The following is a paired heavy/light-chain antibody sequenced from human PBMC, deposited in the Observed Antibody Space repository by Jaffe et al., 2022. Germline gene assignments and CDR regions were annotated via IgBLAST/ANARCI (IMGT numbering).Light chain of an antibody. CDR1: QSVSSN. CDR2: GAS. V-gene: IGKV3-15*01. CDR3: QQYNNWST. Sequence: EIVMTQSPATLSVSPGERATLSCRASQSVSSNLAWYQQKPGQAPRLLIYGASTRATGIPARFSGSGSGTEFTLTISSLQSEDFAVYYCQQYNNWSTFGQGTKVEIK. J-gene: IGKJ1*01.
Heavy chain of an antibody. CDR2: IYHSGST. J-gene: IGHJ4*02. CDR1: GYSISSGYY. Sequence: QVQLQESGPGLVKPSETLSLTCAVSGYSISSGYYWGWIRQPPGKGLEWIGSIYHSGSTYYNPSLKSRVTISVDTSKNQFSLKLSSVTAADTAVYYCARAYYDILTGYCFFDYWGQGTLVTVSS. CDR3: ARAYYDILTGYCFFDY. D-gene: IGHD3-9*01. V-gene: IGHV4-38-2*01.